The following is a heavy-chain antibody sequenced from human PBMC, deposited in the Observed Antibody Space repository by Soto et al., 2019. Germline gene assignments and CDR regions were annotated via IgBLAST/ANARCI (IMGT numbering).Heavy chain of an antibody. CDR1: GGSLRGCS. Sequence: SETLSLTCTGSGGSLRGCSWSVSRQSPGKGLEWIGYVYSGGGTNYSPSFMGRVTISVDTTDNQFSLKLNSVTAADTAVYYCAREKTPMSPHYFSYGMDVWGQGPTVTVSS. CDR3: AREKTPMSPHYFSYGMDV. V-gene: IGHV4-59*01. J-gene: IGHJ6*02. D-gene: IGHD3-3*01. CDR2: VYSGGGT.